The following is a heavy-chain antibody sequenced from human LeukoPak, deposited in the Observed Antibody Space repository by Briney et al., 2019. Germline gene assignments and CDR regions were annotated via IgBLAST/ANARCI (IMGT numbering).Heavy chain of an antibody. Sequence: ASVKVSCKASGGTFSSYAISWVRQAPGQGLEWMGGIIPIFGTANYAQKFQGRVTITADESTSTAYMELSSLRSEDTAVYYCARWGGWGGPTTVGIDYWGQGTLVTVSS. D-gene: IGHD1-1*01. CDR3: ARWGGWGGPTTVGIDY. J-gene: IGHJ4*02. V-gene: IGHV1-69*13. CDR2: IIPIFGTA. CDR1: GGTFSSYA.